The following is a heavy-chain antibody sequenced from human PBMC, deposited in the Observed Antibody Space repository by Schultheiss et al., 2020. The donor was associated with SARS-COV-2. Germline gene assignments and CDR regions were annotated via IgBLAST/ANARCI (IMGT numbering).Heavy chain of an antibody. CDR1: GGSFSGYY. V-gene: IGHV4-34*01. CDR2: INHSGST. J-gene: IGHJ4*02. CDR3: ARLKRDIGFDY. D-gene: IGHD5-12*01. Sequence: SQTLSLTCAVYGGSFSGYYWSWIRQPPGKGLEWIGEINHSGSTNYNPSLKSRVTISVDTSKNQFSLKLSSVTAADTAVYYCARLKRDIGFDYWGQGTLVTVSS.